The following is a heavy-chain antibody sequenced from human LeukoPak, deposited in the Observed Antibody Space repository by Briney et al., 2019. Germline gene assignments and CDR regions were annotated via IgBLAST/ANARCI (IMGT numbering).Heavy chain of an antibody. CDR3: AKILHPDYYGSRYYMDV. J-gene: IGHJ6*03. CDR1: GITLSNYG. V-gene: IGHV3-23*01. Sequence: GGSLRLSCAVSGITLSNYGMSWVRQAPGKGLEWVAGISGSGGGTNYADSVRGRFTISRDNSKNTLYLQMNSLRAEDTAVYYCAKILHPDYYGSRYYMDVWGKGTTVTVSS. CDR2: ISGSGGGT. D-gene: IGHD3-10*01.